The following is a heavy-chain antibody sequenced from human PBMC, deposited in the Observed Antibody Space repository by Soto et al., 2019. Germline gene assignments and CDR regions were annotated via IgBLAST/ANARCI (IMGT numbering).Heavy chain of an antibody. Sequence: EVQLVESGGGLVQPGGSLRLSCAASGFTFSSYWMHWVRQAPGKGLVWVSRINSDGSSTSYADSVKGRFTISRDNAKNTLYLQMNSLRAEDTAVYYCARGGRGGYCSSTSCSLAYYYGMDVWGQGNTVTVSS. CDR2: INSDGSST. CDR3: ARGGRGGYCSSTSCSLAYYYGMDV. D-gene: IGHD2-2*03. CDR1: GFTFSSYW. V-gene: IGHV3-74*01. J-gene: IGHJ6*02.